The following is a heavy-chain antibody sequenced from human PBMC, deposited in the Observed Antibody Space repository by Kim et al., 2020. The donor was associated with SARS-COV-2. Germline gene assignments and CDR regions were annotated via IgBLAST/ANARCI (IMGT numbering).Heavy chain of an antibody. CDR3: ARRIEGGYSGYDFGFDY. Sequence: RKSRITISVDTSKNQFSLKLSAVTAADTAVYYCARRIEGGYSGYDFGFDYWGQGTLVTVSS. J-gene: IGHJ4*02. D-gene: IGHD5-12*01. V-gene: IGHV4-39*01.